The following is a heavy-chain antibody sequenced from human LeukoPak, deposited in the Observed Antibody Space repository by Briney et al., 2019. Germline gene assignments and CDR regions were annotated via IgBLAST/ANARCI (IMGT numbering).Heavy chain of an antibody. CDR1: GGSISSGSYY. Sequence: PSETLSLTCTVSGGSISSGSYYWSWIRQPAGKGLEWIGRIYTSGSTDYNPSLKSRVTMSVDTSKNQFSLKLSSVTAADTAVYYCARGPPPDFDCWGQGTLVTVSS. J-gene: IGHJ4*02. V-gene: IGHV4-61*02. CDR3: ARGPPPDFDC. CDR2: IYTSGST.